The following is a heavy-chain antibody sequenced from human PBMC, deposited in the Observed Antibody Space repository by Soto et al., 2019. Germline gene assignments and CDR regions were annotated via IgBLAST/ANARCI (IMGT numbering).Heavy chain of an antibody. CDR2: ISSGASTI. CDR1: GFTFSDYY. Sequence: GGSLRLSCAASGFTFSDYYMSWIRQSPGKGLEWVSYISSGASTIKYADSGRGRFTISRDNAKNSLYLQMNSLSAEDTAVYYCARGIAALAFDIWGQGTMVTVSS. D-gene: IGHD6-6*01. J-gene: IGHJ3*02. CDR3: ARGIAALAFDI. V-gene: IGHV3-11*01.